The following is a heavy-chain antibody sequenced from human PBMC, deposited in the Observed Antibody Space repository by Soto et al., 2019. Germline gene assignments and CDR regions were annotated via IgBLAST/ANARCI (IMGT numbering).Heavy chain of an antibody. CDR3: ARDDGSGSYDYYGMDV. D-gene: IGHD3-10*01. Sequence: GSLRLAGAASVFTCSSYSMNWVRQAPGKGLEWVSYISSSNSTIYYADSVKGRFTISRDNAKNSLYLQMNSLRDEDTAVYYCARDDGSGSYDYYGMDVWGQGTTVTVSS. V-gene: IGHV3-48*02. CDR2: ISSSNSTI. CDR1: VFTCSSYS. J-gene: IGHJ6*02.